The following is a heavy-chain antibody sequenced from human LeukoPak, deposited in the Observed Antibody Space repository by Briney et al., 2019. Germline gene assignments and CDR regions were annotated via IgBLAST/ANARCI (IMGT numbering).Heavy chain of an antibody. V-gene: IGHV3-23*01. J-gene: IGHJ6*03. Sequence: GGSLRLSCAASGFTFGNFAMSWVRQAPGKGLDWVSTLSSSGGSTYYADPVRGRFTISRDIPKNTLYLQMNSLGADDTAVYFCAKLKGRNKPHYYMDVWGKGTTVTVSS. CDR3: AKLKGRNKPHYYMDV. CDR1: GFTFGNFA. CDR2: LSSSGGST. D-gene: IGHD1/OR15-1a*01.